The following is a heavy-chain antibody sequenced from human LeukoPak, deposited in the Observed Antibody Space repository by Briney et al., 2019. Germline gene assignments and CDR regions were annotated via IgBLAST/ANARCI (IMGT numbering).Heavy chain of an antibody. Sequence: GGSLRLSCAVSGFTFSNYGITWVRQAPGRGLQWVSAISVGGGTTYHADSVKGRFIISRDNSENTLYLQMNSLRAEDTAIYYCVRTSNEYCLDENCYRGYFDHWGQGAPVTVSS. CDR1: GFTFSNYG. CDR3: VRTSNEYCLDENCYRGYFDH. V-gene: IGHV3-23*01. CDR2: ISVGGGTT. D-gene: IGHD2/OR15-2a*01. J-gene: IGHJ4*02.